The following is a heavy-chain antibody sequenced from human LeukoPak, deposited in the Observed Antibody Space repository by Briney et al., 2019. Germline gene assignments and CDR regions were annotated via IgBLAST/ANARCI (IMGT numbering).Heavy chain of an antibody. CDR3: ASAMIVVVIGFDY. Sequence: SETLSLTCTVSGGSIGSGGYYWSWIRQHPGKGLEWIGYIYYSGSTYYNPSLKSRVTISVDTSKNQFSLKLSSVTAADTAVYYCASAMIVVVIGFDYWGQGTLVTVSS. V-gene: IGHV4-31*03. CDR1: GGSIGSGGYY. D-gene: IGHD3-22*01. J-gene: IGHJ4*02. CDR2: IYYSGST.